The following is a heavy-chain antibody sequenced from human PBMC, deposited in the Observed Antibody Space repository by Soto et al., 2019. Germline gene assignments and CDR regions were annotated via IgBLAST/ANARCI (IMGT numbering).Heavy chain of an antibody. CDR3: ARDCQSVVVTASLDP. J-gene: IGHJ5*02. CDR2: INAGNGNT. CDR1: GYTFTSYA. V-gene: IGHV1-3*01. Sequence: QVPLVQSGAEVKKPGASVKVSCKASGYTFTSYAMHWVRQAPGQRLEWMGWINAGNGNTKYSQKFQGRVTITRDTSASTAYMELSSLRSEDTAVYYCARDCQSVVVTASLDPWGQGTLVTVSS. D-gene: IGHD2-21*02.